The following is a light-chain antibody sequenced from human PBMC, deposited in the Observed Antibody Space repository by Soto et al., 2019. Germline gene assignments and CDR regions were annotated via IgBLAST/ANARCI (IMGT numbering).Light chain of an antibody. CDR1: QSVSSN. J-gene: IGKJ1*01. CDR2: GAS. CDR3: QQYNFYPWT. V-gene: IGKV3-15*01. Sequence: EIVMTQSPATLSVSPGERATLSCRASQSVSSNLAWYQQKPGQAPSLLIYGASTRATGIPARFSGSGSGTEFTLTISSLQSEDFATYFCQQYNFYPWTFGQGTKVEIK.